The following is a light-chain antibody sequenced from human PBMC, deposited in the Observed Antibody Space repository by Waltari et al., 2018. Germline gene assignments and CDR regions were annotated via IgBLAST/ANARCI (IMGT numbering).Light chain of an antibody. J-gene: IGLJ3*02. CDR2: DDS. V-gene: IGLV3-21*02. CDR3: RVWDSSSDHWV. CDR1: DIGSKS. Sequence: SYVLTQPPSVSVAPGQTARITCEGTDIGSKSVHSYPQKPGQAPVLVGYDDSDRPSGIRGRFSGSNSGNTATRTISRVEAGDEADYYCRVWDSSSDHWVFGGGTKLTVL.